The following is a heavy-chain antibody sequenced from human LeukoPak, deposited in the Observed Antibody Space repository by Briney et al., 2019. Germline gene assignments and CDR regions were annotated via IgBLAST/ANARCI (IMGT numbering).Heavy chain of an antibody. V-gene: IGHV4-59*08. D-gene: IGHD3-9*01. CDR1: GGSISSYY. CDR2: IYYSGST. Sequence: SETLSLTCTVSGGSISSYYWSWIRQPPGKGLEWIGYIYYSGSTNYNPSLKSRVTISVDTPKNQFSLKLSSVTAADTAVYYCARQQVYYDILTGYSDAFDIWGQGTMVTVSS. J-gene: IGHJ3*02. CDR3: ARQQVYYDILTGYSDAFDI.